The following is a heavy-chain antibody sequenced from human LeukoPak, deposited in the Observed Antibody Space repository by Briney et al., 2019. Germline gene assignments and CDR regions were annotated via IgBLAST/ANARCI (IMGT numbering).Heavy chain of an antibody. CDR3: ARVGWSTESYYFDY. CDR1: GFTFDDYG. V-gene: IGHV3-20*04. CDR2: INWNGDST. D-gene: IGHD2-15*01. Sequence: GGSLRLSCAASGFTFDDYGMSWVRQAPGKGLEWVSAINWNGDSTGYADSVTGRFTISRDNARNSLYLQMSSLRAEDTALYYCARVGWSTESYYFDYWGQGTLVTVSS. J-gene: IGHJ4*02.